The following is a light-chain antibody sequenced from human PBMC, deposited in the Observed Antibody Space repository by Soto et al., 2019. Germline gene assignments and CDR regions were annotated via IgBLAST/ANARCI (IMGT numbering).Light chain of an antibody. CDR2: DVN. V-gene: IGLV2-18*02. Sequence: QSALTQPPSVPGSPGQSVAISCTGTSSDVGNSNGVSWYHQPPGTAPKLIIYDVNNRPSGVPDRVSGSKSGNTASLTISGLQAEDEGDYYCSSYTSSSTYVFGTGTKVTVL. J-gene: IGLJ1*01. CDR1: SSDVGNSNG. CDR3: SSYTSSSTYV.